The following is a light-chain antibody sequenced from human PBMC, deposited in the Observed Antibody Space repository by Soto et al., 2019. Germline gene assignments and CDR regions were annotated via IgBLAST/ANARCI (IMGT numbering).Light chain of an antibody. CDR1: QSVSKK. J-gene: IGKJ5*01. CDR3: QQYNDWSSIT. V-gene: IGKV3-15*01. CDR2: GTS. Sequence: EIVMTQSPATLSVSPGERATLSCRASQSVSKKLGWYQQKPGQAPRLLIYGTSTRAPGIPVRFSGSGSGTDFTLTISSLRSEDFAISYCQQYNDWSSITFGQGTRLEIK.